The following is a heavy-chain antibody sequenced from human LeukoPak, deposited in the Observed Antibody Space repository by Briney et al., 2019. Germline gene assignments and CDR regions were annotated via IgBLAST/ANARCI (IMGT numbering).Heavy chain of an antibody. CDR3: ARVSSSWGYDAFDI. V-gene: IGHV4-4*07. D-gene: IGHD6-13*01. CDR2: IYTSGST. CDR1: GGSISSYY. J-gene: IGHJ3*02. Sequence: PSETLSLTCTVSGGSISSYYWSWIRQPPGKGLEWIGRIYTSGSTNYNPSLKSRVTMSVDTSKNQFSLKLSSVTAADTAVYYCARVSSSWGYDAFDIWGQGTMVTVSS.